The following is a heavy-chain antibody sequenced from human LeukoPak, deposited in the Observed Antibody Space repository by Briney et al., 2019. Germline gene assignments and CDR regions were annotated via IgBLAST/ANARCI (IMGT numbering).Heavy chain of an antibody. Sequence: PGGSLRLSCAASGFTFSSYLMSWVRQAPGKGLEWVANIRQDGGDKYYVDSVKGRFTISRDNAKNSLYLQMNDLRAEDTAVYYCARDHIVGATNFDYWGQGTLVTVCS. D-gene: IGHD1-26*01. CDR2: IRQDGGDK. V-gene: IGHV3-7*01. CDR3: ARDHIVGATNFDY. J-gene: IGHJ4*02. CDR1: GFTFSSYL.